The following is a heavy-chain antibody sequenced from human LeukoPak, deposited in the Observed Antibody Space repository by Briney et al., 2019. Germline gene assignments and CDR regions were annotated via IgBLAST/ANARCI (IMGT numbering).Heavy chain of an antibody. V-gene: IGHV4-4*07. Sequence: PSETLSLTCTASGASIKTFYWSWIRQPPGKGLEWIGRISPSGSTNYNPSLKSRVTVSLDSSKNQFSLNLGSVTAADTAVYYCARVASSVEDVWGQGTTVTVSS. CDR3: ARVASSVEDV. CDR1: GASIKTFY. J-gene: IGHJ6*02. D-gene: IGHD3-22*01. CDR2: ISPSGST.